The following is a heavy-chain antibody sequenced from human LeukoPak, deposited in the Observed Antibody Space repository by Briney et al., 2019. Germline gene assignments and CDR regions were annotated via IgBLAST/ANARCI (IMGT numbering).Heavy chain of an antibody. CDR1: GFTFSSYG. CDR2: ISYDGSNK. Sequence: PGGPLRLSCAASGFTFSSYGMHWVRQAPGKELEWVAVISYDGSNKYYADSVKGRFTISRDNSKNTLYLQMNSLRAEDTAVYYCAKDRGSGSYYNLGYYYYGMDVWAKGTTVTVSS. D-gene: IGHD3-10*01. CDR3: AKDRGSGSYYNLGYYYYGMDV. V-gene: IGHV3-30*18. J-gene: IGHJ6*04.